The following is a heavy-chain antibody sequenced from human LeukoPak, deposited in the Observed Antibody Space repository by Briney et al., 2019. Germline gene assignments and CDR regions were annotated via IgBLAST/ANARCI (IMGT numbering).Heavy chain of an antibody. CDR1: GFTFSSYG. D-gene: IGHD3-22*01. J-gene: IGHJ4*02. CDR3: ARDGDTSGYSD. CDR2: IKQDGSEK. Sequence: GGSLRLSCAASGFTFSSYGMSWVRQAPGKGLEWVANIKQDGSEKYYVDSVKGRFTISRDNAKNSLYLQMNSLRVEDTAVYYCARDGDTSGYSDWGQGTLVTVSS. V-gene: IGHV3-7*01.